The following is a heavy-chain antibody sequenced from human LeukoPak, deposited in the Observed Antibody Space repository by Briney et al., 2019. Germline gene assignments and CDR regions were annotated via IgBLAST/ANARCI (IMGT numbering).Heavy chain of an antibody. CDR2: IYPGDSDT. Sequence: GQSLKISCKGSGYSFTSYWIGWVRQMPGKGLEWMGIIYPGDSDTRYSPSFQGQVTISADKSISTAYLQWSSLKASDTAMYYCARRYYYDSSGYLPNHDAFDIWGQGTMVTVSS. CDR3: ARRYYYDSSGYLPNHDAFDI. J-gene: IGHJ3*02. V-gene: IGHV5-51*01. D-gene: IGHD3-22*01. CDR1: GYSFTSYW.